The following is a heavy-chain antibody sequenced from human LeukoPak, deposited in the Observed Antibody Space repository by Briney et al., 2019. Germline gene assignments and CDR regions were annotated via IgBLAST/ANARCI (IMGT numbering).Heavy chain of an antibody. CDR1: GGSIGSHY. V-gene: IGHV4-59*08. Sequence: SETLSLTCTVSGGSIGSHYWSWIRQPPGKGLEYIGYIHDSGSTNYNPSLKSRVTISVDTSKNQFSLKLSSVTAADTAVYYCAGPYCSSTSCYRGTYYYGMDVWGQGTTVTVSS. CDR2: IHDSGST. D-gene: IGHD2-2*01. J-gene: IGHJ6*02. CDR3: AGPYCSSTSCYRGTYYYGMDV.